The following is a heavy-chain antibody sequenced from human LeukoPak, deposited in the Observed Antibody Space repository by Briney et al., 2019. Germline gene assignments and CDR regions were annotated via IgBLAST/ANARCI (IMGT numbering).Heavy chain of an antibody. Sequence: GGSLRLSCAASGFTFSSFDMNWVRQAPGKGLEWVSSISSSSSYIYYADSVKGRFTISRDNAKNSLYLQMNSLRAEDTAVYYCARDRKYPDAFDIWGQGTMVTVSS. CDR2: ISSSSSYI. D-gene: IGHD6-6*01. V-gene: IGHV3-21*01. CDR3: ARDRKYPDAFDI. J-gene: IGHJ3*02. CDR1: GFTFSSFD.